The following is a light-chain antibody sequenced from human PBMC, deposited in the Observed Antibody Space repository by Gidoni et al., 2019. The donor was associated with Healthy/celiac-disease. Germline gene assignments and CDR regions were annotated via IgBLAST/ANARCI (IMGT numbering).Light chain of an antibody. CDR3: QVWDSSSDHLWV. J-gene: IGLJ3*02. CDR1: NIGRKS. CDR2: DDS. V-gene: IGLV3-21*03. Sequence: SYVLTQPPSVPVAPGKTARITCGGNNIGRKSVHWYQQKPGQAPVLVVYDDSDRPSGIPERFSGSNSGNTATLTISRVEAGDEADYYCQVWDSSSDHLWVFGGGTKLTVL.